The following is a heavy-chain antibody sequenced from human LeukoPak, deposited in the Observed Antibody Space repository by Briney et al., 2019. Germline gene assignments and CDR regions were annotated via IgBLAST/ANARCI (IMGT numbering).Heavy chain of an antibody. CDR3: ARDGRFAAYEPDY. D-gene: IGHD1-26*01. J-gene: IGHJ4*02. CDR1: GLTFSNYG. CDR2: ISAYDGNT. Sequence: ASGKVSCKASGLTFSNYGITWVRQAPGQGLEWVGWISAYDGNTNYAQKFQGRVTMTTDTSTSTAHMELRSLRYDDTAVYYCARDGRFAAYEPDYWGQGTLVTVSS. V-gene: IGHV1-18*01.